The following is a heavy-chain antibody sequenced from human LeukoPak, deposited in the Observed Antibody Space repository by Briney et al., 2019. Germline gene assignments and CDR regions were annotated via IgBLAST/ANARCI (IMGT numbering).Heavy chain of an antibody. V-gene: IGHV3-23*01. CDR3: ATVGGFCPSSNCYAYFDY. D-gene: IGHD2-2*01. J-gene: IGHJ4*02. CDR2: LTGDGTGT. CDR1: GLSLSNSA. Sequence: AGGSLRLSCVASGLSLSNSAMTWVRQAPGKGLEWVSILTGDGTGTFYADSVKGRFSISRDISTNTLYLQMTSLGVDDTALYYCATVGGFCPSSNCYAYFDYWGQGSPVTVSP.